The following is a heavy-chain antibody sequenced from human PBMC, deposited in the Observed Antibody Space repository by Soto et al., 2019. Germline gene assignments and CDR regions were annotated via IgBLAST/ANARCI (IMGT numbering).Heavy chain of an antibody. V-gene: IGHV1-69*01. D-gene: IGHD6-19*01. CDR2: MIAIFGTA. CDR3: AREAGIAVAGEKYIWFDP. J-gene: IGHJ5*02. Sequence: QVQLVQSGAEVKKPGSSVKVSCKASGGTFSSYAISWVRQAPGQGLEWMGGMIAIFGTANYAQKFQGRVTITADESTSTAYMELSSLRSEDTAVYYCAREAGIAVAGEKYIWFDPRGQGTLVTVSP. CDR1: GGTFSSYA.